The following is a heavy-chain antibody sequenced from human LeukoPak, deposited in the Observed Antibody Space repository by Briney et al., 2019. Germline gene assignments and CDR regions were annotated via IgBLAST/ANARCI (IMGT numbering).Heavy chain of an antibody. CDR3: ARLVYCSSTSCYGGYMDV. CDR1: GSSFTSYW. CDR2: IYPGDSDT. V-gene: IGHV5-51*01. J-gene: IGHJ6*03. Sequence: PGASLKISCKGSGSSFTSYWIGWVRPMPGKGLEWMGIIYPGDSDTRYSPSFQGQVTISTDKSTSTAYLQWSSLKASDTAMYYCARLVYCSSTSCYGGYMDVWGKGTTVTVSS. D-gene: IGHD2-2*01.